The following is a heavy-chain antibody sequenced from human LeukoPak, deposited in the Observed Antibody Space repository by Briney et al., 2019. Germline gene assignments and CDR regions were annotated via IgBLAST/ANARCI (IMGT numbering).Heavy chain of an antibody. Sequence: PSETLSLTCIVSVYSIISDYFWGWVRQPPGKGPEWIGSIFHSGSVYYNPSLKSRVTISIDPSKNRFSLKLTSVTAADTAIYYCARVVASTSIDSWGQGTLVTVSS. CDR3: ARVVASTSIDS. J-gene: IGHJ4*02. CDR2: IFHSGSV. CDR1: VYSIISDYF. D-gene: IGHD2-15*01. V-gene: IGHV4-38-2*02.